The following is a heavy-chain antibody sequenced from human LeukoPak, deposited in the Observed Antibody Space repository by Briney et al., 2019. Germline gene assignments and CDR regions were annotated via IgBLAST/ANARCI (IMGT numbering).Heavy chain of an antibody. V-gene: IGHV4-34*01. CDR2: INHSGST. CDR3: AREGSSSSRGAFDI. D-gene: IGHD6-6*01. Sequence: PSETLSLTCAVYGGSFSGYYWSWIRQPPGKGLEWIGEINHSGSTNYNPSLKSRVTISVDTSKNQFSLKLSSVTAADTAVYYCAREGSSSSRGAFDIWGQGTMVTVSS. J-gene: IGHJ3*02. CDR1: GGSFSGYY.